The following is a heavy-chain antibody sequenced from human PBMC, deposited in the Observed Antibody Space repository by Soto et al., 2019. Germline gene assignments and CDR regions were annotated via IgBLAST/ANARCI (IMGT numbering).Heavy chain of an antibody. D-gene: IGHD3-22*01. CDR1: GYTFTSYA. J-gene: IGHJ4*02. CDR2: INSKSGGT. Sequence: GASVKVSCKASGYTFTSYAMNWVRQAPGQGLERIGWINSKSGGTKYAQNLEGWVTMTRDTSISTVYMELSRLKSDDTAIYYCARGLYYDTSGFYYVAFDYWGLGTLVTVSS. CDR3: ARGLYYDTSGFYYVAFDY. V-gene: IGHV1-2*04.